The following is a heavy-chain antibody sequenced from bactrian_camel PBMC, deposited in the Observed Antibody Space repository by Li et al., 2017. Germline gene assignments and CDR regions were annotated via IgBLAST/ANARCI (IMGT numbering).Heavy chain of an antibody. CDR1: GYTYNRNC. V-gene: IGHV3S1*01. D-gene: IGHD3*01. Sequence: VQLVESGGGSVQAGGSLRLSCAASGYTYNRNCMAWFRQAPGKEREGAARIATGSGNTYYADSVKGRFTTFQDNAKNMVYLQVNSLKAEDTAMYYCAAGWSFGVGTLLRRHYNYWGQGTQVTVS. CDR2: IATGSGNT. CDR3: AAGWSFGVGTLLRRHYNY. J-gene: IGHJ4*01.